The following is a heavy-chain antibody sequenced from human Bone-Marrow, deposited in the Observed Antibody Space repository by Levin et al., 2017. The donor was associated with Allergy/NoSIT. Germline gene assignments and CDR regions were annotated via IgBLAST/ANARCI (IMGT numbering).Heavy chain of an antibody. V-gene: IGHV4-59*08. CDR1: GLSTTAYY. J-gene: IGHJ4*02. CDR3: ARTAREFEY. CDR2: IAHTGDT. D-gene: IGHD2-21*02. Sequence: KSSETLSLTCTVSGLSTTAYYWSWIRQSPGKGLECIGYIAHTGDTNHNPSLKGRVTISIDTSKNLFSLNLSSVTAADTAVYFCARTAREFEYWGQGILVTVSS.